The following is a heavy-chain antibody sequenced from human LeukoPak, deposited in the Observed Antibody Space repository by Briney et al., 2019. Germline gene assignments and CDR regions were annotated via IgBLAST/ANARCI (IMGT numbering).Heavy chain of an antibody. J-gene: IGHJ4*02. Sequence: GESLKISCKGSGYSFTSYWIGWVRQMPGKGLEWMGIIYPGDSDTRYSPSFQGQVTISAGKSISTAYLQWSSLKASDTAMYYCARHPVGSGSYYTTFDYWGQGTLVTVSS. CDR3: ARHPVGSGSYYTTFDY. CDR1: GYSFTSYW. D-gene: IGHD3-10*01. CDR2: IYPGDSDT. V-gene: IGHV5-51*01.